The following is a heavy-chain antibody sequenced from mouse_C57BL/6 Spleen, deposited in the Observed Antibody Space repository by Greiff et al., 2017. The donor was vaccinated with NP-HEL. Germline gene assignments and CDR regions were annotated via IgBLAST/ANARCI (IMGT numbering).Heavy chain of an antibody. CDR2: IYPRSGNT. CDR1: GYTFTSYG. J-gene: IGHJ4*01. CDR3: ARWDDGYYYYAMDY. Sequence: VQLVESGAELARPGASVKLSCKASGYTFTSYGISWVKQRTGQGLEWIGEIYPRSGNTYYNEKFKGKATLTADKSSSTAYMELRSLTSEDSAVYFCARWDDGYYYYAMDYWGQGTSVTVSS. D-gene: IGHD2-3*01. V-gene: IGHV1-81*01.